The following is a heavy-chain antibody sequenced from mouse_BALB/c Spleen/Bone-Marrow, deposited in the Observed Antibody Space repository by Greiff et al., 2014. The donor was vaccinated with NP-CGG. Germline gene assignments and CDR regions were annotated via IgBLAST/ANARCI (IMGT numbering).Heavy chain of an antibody. V-gene: IGHV14-3*02. CDR2: IDPANGNT. Sequence: VTLKESGAELVKPGASVKLSCTASGFNIKDTYMHWVKQRPEQGLEWIGRIDPANGNTKYDPKFQGKATITADTSSNTAYLQLSSLTSEDTAVYYCTNYYYEYYFDSWGQGTTLTVSS. D-gene: IGHD1-1*01. CDR3: TNYYYEYYFDS. CDR1: GFNIKDTY. J-gene: IGHJ2*01.